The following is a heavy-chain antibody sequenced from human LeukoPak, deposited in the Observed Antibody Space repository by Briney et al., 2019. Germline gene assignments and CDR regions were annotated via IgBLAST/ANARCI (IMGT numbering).Heavy chain of an antibody. Sequence: PGGSLRLSCAASGFTFSSYSMNWVRQAPGKGLEWVSSISSSSSYIYYADSVEGRFTISRDNAKNSLYLQMNSLRAEDTAVYYCARTYGVQYYFDYWGQGTLVTVSS. CDR2: ISSSSSYI. V-gene: IGHV3-21*01. CDR3: ARTYGVQYYFDY. CDR1: GFTFSSYS. D-gene: IGHD4-17*01. J-gene: IGHJ4*02.